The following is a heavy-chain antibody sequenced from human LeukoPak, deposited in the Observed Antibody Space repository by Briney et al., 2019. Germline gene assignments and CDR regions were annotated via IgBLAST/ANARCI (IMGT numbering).Heavy chain of an antibody. CDR1: GFTFDDYA. Sequence: PGGSLRLSCAASGFTFDDYAMHWVRQAPGKGLEWVSGISWNSGSIGYADSVKGRFTISRDNAKNSLYLQMNSLRAEDTALYYCAEDRGSGWYYFDYWGQGTLVTVSS. J-gene: IGHJ4*02. D-gene: IGHD6-19*01. CDR3: AEDRGSGWYYFDY. V-gene: IGHV3-9*01. CDR2: ISWNSGSI.